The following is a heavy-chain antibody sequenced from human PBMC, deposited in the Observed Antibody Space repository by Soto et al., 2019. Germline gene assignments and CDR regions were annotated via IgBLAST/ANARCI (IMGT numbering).Heavy chain of an antibody. V-gene: IGHV3-30*18. Sequence: QVQLVESGGGVVQSGRSLRLSCAASGFTFSSYGMHWVRQAPGKGLEWVAVISYDGSNKYYADSVKGRFTISRDNSKNTLYLQMNSLRAEDTAVYYCAKDGIDYWGQGTLVTVSS. CDR1: GFTFSSYG. J-gene: IGHJ4*02. D-gene: IGHD1-1*01. CDR2: ISYDGSNK. CDR3: AKDGIDY.